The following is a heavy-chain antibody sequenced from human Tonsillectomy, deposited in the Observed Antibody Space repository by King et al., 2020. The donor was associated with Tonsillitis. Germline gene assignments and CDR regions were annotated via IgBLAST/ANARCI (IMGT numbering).Heavy chain of an antibody. CDR2: IDDRGNT. CDR1: GVSISGFY. CDR3: ARERGGDFGYFHL. J-gene: IGHJ2*01. Sequence: VQLQESGPGLVKPSETLSLTCTVSGVSISGFYWSWIRQPPGGGLEWIGCIDDRGNTNYNPPLKSRVTISLDTPKNQFSLKEASVTAADTATCFFARERGGDFGYFHLWGRGSLVPV. D-gene: IGHD3-10*01. V-gene: IGHV4-59*01.